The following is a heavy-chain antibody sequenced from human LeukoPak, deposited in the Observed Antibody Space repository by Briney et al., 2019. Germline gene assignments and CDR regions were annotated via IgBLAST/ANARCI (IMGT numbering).Heavy chain of an antibody. Sequence: PGGSLRLSCAASGVIFNNFAFHWVRQAPGKGLEWVAVISYDGSNKYYADSVKGRFTISRDNSKNTLYLQMNSLRAEDTAVYYCAKDSGRTGIAVAGYFDYWGQGTLVTVSS. D-gene: IGHD6-19*01. CDR3: AKDSGRTGIAVAGYFDY. V-gene: IGHV3-30*04. CDR2: ISYDGSNK. J-gene: IGHJ4*02. CDR1: GVIFNNFA.